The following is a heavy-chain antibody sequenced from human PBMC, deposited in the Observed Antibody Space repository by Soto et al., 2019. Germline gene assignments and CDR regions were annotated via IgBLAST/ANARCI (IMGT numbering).Heavy chain of an antibody. CDR1: GDSMNSDDYY. Sequence: NPSETLSLTCTVSGDSMNSDDYYWGWIRQPPGKGMEWIAIIYHSGSTYYNPSLKSRVTISVDTSKNQFSLKLSSVTAADTAVYYCARVYRGFWSGYYGFYYFDYWGQGTLVTVSS. CDR3: ARVYRGFWSGYYGFYYFDY. CDR2: IYHSGST. J-gene: IGHJ4*02. D-gene: IGHD3-3*01. V-gene: IGHV4-39*07.